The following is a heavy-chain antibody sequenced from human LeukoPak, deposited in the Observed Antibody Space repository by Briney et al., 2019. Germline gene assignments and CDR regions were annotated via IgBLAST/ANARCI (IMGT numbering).Heavy chain of an antibody. CDR2: ISGSGDST. CDR3: AKVRAPSGWFNSDY. J-gene: IGHJ4*02. D-gene: IGHD6-19*01. Sequence: GGSLRLSCAASGFTFSNYVMSWVRQAPGKGLEWVSGISGSGDSTYYADSGKGRFTISRANSKNTLYLQMNSLRGEDTDAYYCAKVRAPSGWFNSDYWGQGTLVTVSS. V-gene: IGHV3-23*01. CDR1: GFTFSNYV.